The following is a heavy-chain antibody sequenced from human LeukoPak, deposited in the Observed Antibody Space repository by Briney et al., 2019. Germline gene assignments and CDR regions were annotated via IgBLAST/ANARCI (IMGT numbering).Heavy chain of an antibody. D-gene: IGHD6-13*01. V-gene: IGHV3-7*01. CDR3: ARDRYPGIAAAGTPDY. CDR1: GFTFSSNW. Sequence: PGGSLRLSCAASGFTFSSNWMSWVRQAPGKGLEWVANIKQDGCEKYYVDSVKGRFTISRDNAKNSLYLQMNSLRAEDTAVYYCARDRYPGIAAAGTPDYWGQGTLVTVSS. J-gene: IGHJ4*02. CDR2: IKQDGCEK.